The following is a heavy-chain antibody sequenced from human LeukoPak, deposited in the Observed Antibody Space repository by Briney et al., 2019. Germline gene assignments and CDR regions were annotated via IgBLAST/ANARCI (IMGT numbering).Heavy chain of an antibody. Sequence: GGSLRLSCVASGFTFSSSEMNWVRQAPGKGLEWISYITSSSRTIWYADSVKGRFTISRDNSENTLYLQMNSLRGDDTAVYYCAKDLDGSGMYGGLDYWGQGILVTVSS. J-gene: IGHJ4*02. V-gene: IGHV3-48*03. D-gene: IGHD6-19*01. CDR3: AKDLDGSGMYGGLDY. CDR2: ITSSSRTI. CDR1: GFTFSSSE.